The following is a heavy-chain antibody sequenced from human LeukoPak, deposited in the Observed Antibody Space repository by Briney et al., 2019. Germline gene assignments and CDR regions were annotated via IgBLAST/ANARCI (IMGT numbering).Heavy chain of an antibody. CDR3: AKADCSSTSCYFPFDY. CDR2: ISGSGGST. Sequence: GGSLRLSCAASGFTFSIYAMSWVRQAPGKGLEWVSAISGSGGSTYYADSVEGRFTISRDNSKNTLYLQMNSLRAEDTAVYYCAKADCSSTSCYFPFDYWGQGTLVTVSS. CDR1: GFTFSIYA. D-gene: IGHD2-2*01. V-gene: IGHV3-23*01. J-gene: IGHJ4*02.